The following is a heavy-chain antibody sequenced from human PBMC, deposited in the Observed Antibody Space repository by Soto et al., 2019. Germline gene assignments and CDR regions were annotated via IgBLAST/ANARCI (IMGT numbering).Heavy chain of an antibody. Sequence: SETLSLTCDVSGDSISTSSYYWGWIRQPPGKGLEWIASIYYSGATYYNPSLQSRVTISVDTSNNRFSLTLSSLTAADTGVYYCARVRRWLPEEMVDLWGQGTLVTVSS. D-gene: IGHD5-12*01. CDR1: GDSISTSSYY. CDR2: IYYSGAT. CDR3: ARVRRWLPEEMVDL. J-gene: IGHJ5*02. V-gene: IGHV4-39*02.